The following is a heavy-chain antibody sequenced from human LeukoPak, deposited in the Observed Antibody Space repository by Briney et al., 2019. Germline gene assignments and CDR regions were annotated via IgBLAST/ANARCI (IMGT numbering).Heavy chain of an antibody. D-gene: IGHD2-8*01. CDR3: AKDPLGFCTRATCRYLDS. CDR1: GFTFSNYG. J-gene: IGHJ4*02. CDR2: IWYDGSNR. V-gene: IGHV3-30*02. Sequence: GGSLRLSCAASGFTFSNYGMHWVRQAPGKGLEWVAFIWYDGSNRYYADSVKGRFTISRDNSENALFLQMSSLRTEDTAVYYCAKDPLGFCTRATCRYLDSWGQGTLVTVSS.